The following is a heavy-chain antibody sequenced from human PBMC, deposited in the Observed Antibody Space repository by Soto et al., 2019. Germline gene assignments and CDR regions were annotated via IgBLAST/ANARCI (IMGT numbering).Heavy chain of an antibody. Sequence: EVQLVESGGGLVQPGGSLRLSCAASGFTFSSYWMHWVRQAPGKGLVWVSRINSDGSSTSYADSVKGRFTISRDNAKNRLYLEMNRLRSEYTDVYYCVRAVVENRYCSNGVCYENNFYYCYGMDVWGQGTTVTVSS. J-gene: IGHJ6*02. CDR1: GFTFSSYW. D-gene: IGHD2-8*01. V-gene: IGHV3-74*01. CDR3: VRAVVENRYCSNGVCYENNFYYCYGMDV. CDR2: INSDGSST.